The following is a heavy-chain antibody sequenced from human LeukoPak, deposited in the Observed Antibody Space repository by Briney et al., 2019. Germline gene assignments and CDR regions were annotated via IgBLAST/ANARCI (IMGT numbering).Heavy chain of an antibody. Sequence: GGSLRLSCAASGLTFSSYAMSWVRQAPGKGLEWVANIKRDGSEKYYVDSVKGRFTISRDNAKNSLDLQMNSLRVEDTAVYYCARLGPASSGWPESFDYWGQGTLVTVSS. V-gene: IGHV3-7*03. CDR3: ARLGPASSGWPESFDY. CDR2: IKRDGSEK. D-gene: IGHD6-19*01. J-gene: IGHJ4*02. CDR1: GLTFSSYA.